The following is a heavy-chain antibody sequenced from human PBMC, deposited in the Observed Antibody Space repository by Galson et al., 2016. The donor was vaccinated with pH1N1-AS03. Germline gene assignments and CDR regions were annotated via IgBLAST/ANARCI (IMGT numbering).Heavy chain of an antibody. J-gene: IGHJ4*02. Sequence: SVKVSCKASGYTFTRYYMHWVRQAPGQGLEWMGVIDPSGGGTTYAQKFHGRVTMTRDTSTTTAHMELSSLRSEDTAIYYCVAYGSGTQAYFDYWGQGTLVTASS. CDR2: IDPSGGGT. CDR1: GYTFTRYY. CDR3: VAYGSGTQAYFDY. V-gene: IGHV1-46*01. D-gene: IGHD3-10*01.